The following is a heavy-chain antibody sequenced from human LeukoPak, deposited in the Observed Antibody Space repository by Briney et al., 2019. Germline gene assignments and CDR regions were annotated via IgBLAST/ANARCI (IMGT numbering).Heavy chain of an antibody. V-gene: IGHV3-21*01. J-gene: IGHJ6*03. Sequence: GGSLRLSCAASGFTFSSYSMNWVRQAPGKGLEWVSSISSSSSYIYYADSVKGRFTISRDNAKNSLYLQMNSLRAEDTAVYYCARVDYDSSGYYYNYYYYYTDVWGKGTTVTVSS. CDR2: ISSSSSYI. D-gene: IGHD3-22*01. CDR3: ARVDYDSSGYYYNYYYYYTDV. CDR1: GFTFSSYS.